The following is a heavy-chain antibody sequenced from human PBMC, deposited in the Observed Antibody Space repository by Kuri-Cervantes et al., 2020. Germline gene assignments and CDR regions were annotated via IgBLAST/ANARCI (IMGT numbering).Heavy chain of an antibody. V-gene: IGHV3-7*01. D-gene: IGHD6-6*01. CDR2: IKQDGSEK. CDR1: GISISGHW. J-gene: IGHJ4*02. CDR3: TTYYSSSGPNDY. Sequence: GESLKISCAASGISISGHWMSWVRQAPGKGLEWVANIKQDGSEKRYVDSVKGRFTISRDNAQNSLFLQVNSLRADDTAVYYCTTYYSSSGPNDYWGRGTLVTVSS.